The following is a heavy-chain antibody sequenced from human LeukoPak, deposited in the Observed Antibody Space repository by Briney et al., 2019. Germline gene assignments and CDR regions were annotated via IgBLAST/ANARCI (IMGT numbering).Heavy chain of an antibody. D-gene: IGHD6-19*01. CDR1: GYTFTSYY. J-gene: IGHJ4*02. Sequence: ASVKVSCKASGYTFTSYYMHWVRQAPGQGLEWMGIINPSGGSTSYAQKFQGRVTMTRDTSTSTVYMGLSSLRSEDTAVYYCAREGVAVAGDYWGQGTLVTVSS. V-gene: IGHV1-46*01. CDR3: AREGVAVAGDY. CDR2: INPSGGST.